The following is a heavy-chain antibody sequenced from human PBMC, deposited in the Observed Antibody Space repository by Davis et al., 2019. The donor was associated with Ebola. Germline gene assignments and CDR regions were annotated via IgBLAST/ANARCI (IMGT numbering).Heavy chain of an antibody. CDR1: GFPFYDYY. D-gene: IGHD2-15*01. CDR2: ITSLSSYI. CDR3: ARLGYCTGGSCFSPYHYGLDV. J-gene: IGHJ6*02. Sequence: GGSLRLSCAASGFPFYDYYMTWIRQAPGKGLEWVSYITSLSSYIYYADSVKGRFTVSRDNAKNLLYLEMNSLRAEDTAVYYCARLGYCTGGSCFSPYHYGLDVWGQGTTVTVSS. V-gene: IGHV3-11*06.